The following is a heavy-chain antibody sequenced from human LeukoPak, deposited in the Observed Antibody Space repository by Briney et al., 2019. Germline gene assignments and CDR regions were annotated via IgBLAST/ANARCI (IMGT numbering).Heavy chain of an antibody. J-gene: IGHJ4*02. V-gene: IGHV4-34*01. CDR1: GGSFSGYY. CDR3: ARGGY. Sequence: SETLSLTCAVYGGSFSGYYWSWIRQPPGKGLEWIGEIKHRGSTNYNPSRKSRVTILVDTSKNPVSLKLSSVAAAEKRLYYWARGGYWGQGTLVTVSS. CDR2: IKHRGST.